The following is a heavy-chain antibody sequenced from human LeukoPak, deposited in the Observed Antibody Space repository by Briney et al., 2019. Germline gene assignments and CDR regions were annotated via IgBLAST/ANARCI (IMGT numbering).Heavy chain of an antibody. J-gene: IGHJ4*02. Sequence: GWSLSLSCAASGFTFSRCWMHWVRQAAGRGLVWVARINGDGSSTSYAYSVKGRFTISRDNAKNTLYLQMSSLRVEDTAVYYCARVTSLTGTIFDSWGQGTLVTVSS. CDR2: INGDGSST. CDR3: ARVTSLTGTIFDS. V-gene: IGHV3-74*01. CDR1: GFTFSRCW. D-gene: IGHD1-7*01.